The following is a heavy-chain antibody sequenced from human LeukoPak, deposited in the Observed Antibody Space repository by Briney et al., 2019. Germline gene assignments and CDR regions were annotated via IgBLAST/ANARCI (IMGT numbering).Heavy chain of an antibody. Sequence: GGSLRLSCTASGFTFTSYWMTWVRQAPGRELEWVASIKEDGSEKQYVESVRGRFTISRDNAKNSLYLQMSSLTAEDTAVYYCVGNVEFWGQGTLVSVPS. J-gene: IGHJ4*02. CDR1: GFTFTSYW. V-gene: IGHV3-7*02. CDR2: IKEDGSEK. CDR3: VGNVEF.